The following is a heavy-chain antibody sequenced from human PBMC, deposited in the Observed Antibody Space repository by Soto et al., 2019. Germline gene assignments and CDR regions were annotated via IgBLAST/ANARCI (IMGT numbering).Heavy chain of an antibody. CDR1: GYTFTGYY. CDR3: ARVMWSYCSSTSCYTYGMDV. Sequence: ASVKVSCKASGYTFTGYYMHWVRQAPGQGLEWMGWINPNSGGTNYAQKFQGRVTMTRDTSISTAYMELSRLRSDDTAVYYSARVMWSYCSSTSCYTYGMDVWGQGTTVTVSS. V-gene: IGHV1-2*02. CDR2: INPNSGGT. D-gene: IGHD2-2*02. J-gene: IGHJ6*02.